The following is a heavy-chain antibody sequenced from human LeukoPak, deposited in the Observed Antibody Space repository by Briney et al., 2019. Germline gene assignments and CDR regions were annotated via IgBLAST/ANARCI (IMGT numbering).Heavy chain of an antibody. V-gene: IGHV1-2*02. D-gene: IGHD3-10*01. CDR3: ARDQWNPRTISGEGAFDI. CDR1: GYTFTGYY. Sequence: ASVKVSCKASGYTFTGYYMHWVRQAPGQGLEWMGWINPNSGGTNYAQKFQGRVTMTRDTSISTAYMELSRLRSDDTAVYYCARDQWNPRTISGEGAFDIWGQGTMVTVSS. J-gene: IGHJ3*02. CDR2: INPNSGGT.